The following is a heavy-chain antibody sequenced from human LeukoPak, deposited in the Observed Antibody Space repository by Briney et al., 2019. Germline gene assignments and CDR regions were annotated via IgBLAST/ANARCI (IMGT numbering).Heavy chain of an antibody. J-gene: IGHJ6*03. D-gene: IGHD2-21*02. CDR3: ARDRGDLGYYYYYMDV. Sequence: GGSLRLSCAASGFTFSSYWMSWVRQAPGEGLEWVANIKQDGSEKYYVDSVKGRFTISRDNAKNSLYLQMNSLRAEDTAVYYCARDRGDLGYYYYYMDVWGKGTTVTVSS. CDR2: IKQDGSEK. V-gene: IGHV3-7*01. CDR1: GFTFSSYW.